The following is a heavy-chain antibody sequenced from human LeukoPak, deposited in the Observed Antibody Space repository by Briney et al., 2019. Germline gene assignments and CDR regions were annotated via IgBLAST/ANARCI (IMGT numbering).Heavy chain of an antibody. CDR3: AKDRGYGEHEPFES. CDR2: SAHDEVGK. J-gene: IGHJ4*02. D-gene: IGHD4/OR15-4a*01. Sequence: GGSLRLSCGGSGLTFSDYAIHWVRQAPGKGLEWVAVSAHDEVGKQFADSVKGRFTLSRDNSRDSVHLQMNRLRDEDTAVYYCAKDRGYGEHEPFESWGQGSLVTVSS. V-gene: IGHV3-30*18. CDR1: GLTFSDYA.